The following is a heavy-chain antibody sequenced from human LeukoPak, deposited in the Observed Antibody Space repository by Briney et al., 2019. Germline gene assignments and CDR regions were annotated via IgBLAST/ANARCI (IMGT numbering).Heavy chain of an antibody. CDR3: AADWLDDFWSGYFYFDY. CDR1: GFTFTSSA. J-gene: IGHJ4*02. V-gene: IGHV1-58*01. Sequence: ASVKVSCKASGFTFTSSAVQWVRQARGQRLEWIGWIVVGSGNTNYAQKFQERVTITRDMSTSTAYMELSSLRSEDTAVYYCAADWLDDFWSGYFYFDYWGQGTLVTVSS. D-gene: IGHD3-3*01. CDR2: IVVGSGNT.